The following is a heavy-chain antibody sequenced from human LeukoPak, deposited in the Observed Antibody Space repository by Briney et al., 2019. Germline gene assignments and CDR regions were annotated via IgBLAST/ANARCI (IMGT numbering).Heavy chain of an antibody. Sequence: PSETLSLTCTVSGGSISSYYWNWIRQPPGKGLEWIGYIYYSGSTNYNTSLKSRLTISVDTSKKQFSLKLSSVTAADTAVYYCARYVWGSYPTFEDYWGQGTLVTVSS. CDR1: GGSISSYY. CDR2: IYYSGST. D-gene: IGHD3-16*02. CDR3: ARYVWGSYPTFEDY. V-gene: IGHV4-59*01. J-gene: IGHJ4*02.